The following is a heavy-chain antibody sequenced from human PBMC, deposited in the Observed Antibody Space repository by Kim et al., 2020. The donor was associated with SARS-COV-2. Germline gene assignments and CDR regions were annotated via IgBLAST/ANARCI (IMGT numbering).Heavy chain of an antibody. CDR1: GYSFTSYW. V-gene: IGHV5-51*01. CDR3: ARAYGDSSFYYYGMDV. D-gene: IGHD4-17*01. J-gene: IGHJ6*02. CDR2: IYPGDSDT. Sequence: GESLKISCKGSGYSFTSYWIGWVRQMPGKGLEWMGIIYPGDSDTRYSPSFQGQVTISADKSISTAYLQWSSLKASDTAMYYCARAYGDSSFYYYGMDVWGQGTTVTVSS.